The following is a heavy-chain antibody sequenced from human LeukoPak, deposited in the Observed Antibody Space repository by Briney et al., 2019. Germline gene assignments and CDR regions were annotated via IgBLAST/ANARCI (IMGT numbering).Heavy chain of an antibody. J-gene: IGHJ5*02. D-gene: IGHD2-2*02. V-gene: IGHV1-8*03. CDR2: MNPNSGNT. CDR1: GYTFTSYD. Sequence: ASVKVSCKASGYTFTSYDINWVRQATGQGLEWMGLMNPNSGNTGYAQKFQSRVTITRNTSISTAYMELSSLRSEDTAVYYCARGVRIVVVPAAIGYWFDPWGQGTLVTVSS. CDR3: ARGVRIVVVPAAIGYWFDP.